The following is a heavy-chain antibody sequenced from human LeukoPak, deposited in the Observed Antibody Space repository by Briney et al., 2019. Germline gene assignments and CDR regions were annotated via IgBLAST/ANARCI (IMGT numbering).Heavy chain of an antibody. J-gene: IGHJ4*02. CDR3: AKNYGGGATMLDY. D-gene: IGHD1-26*01. Sequence: GGSLRLSCAASGFIFSSYVMSWVRQAPGKGLEWVSGIGGSGGSTYYADSVKGRFTLSRDNSKNTVFLQMNCLRAEDTAVYYCAKNYGGGATMLDYWGQGTLVTVSS. CDR2: IGGSGGST. CDR1: GFIFSSYV. V-gene: IGHV3-23*01.